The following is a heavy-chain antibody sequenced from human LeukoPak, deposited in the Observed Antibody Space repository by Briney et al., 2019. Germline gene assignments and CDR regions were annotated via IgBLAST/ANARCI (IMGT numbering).Heavy chain of an antibody. D-gene: IGHD3-22*01. Sequence: PSETLSLTCTVSGGSISSYYWSWIRQPPGKGLEWIGYISYSGSTNYNPSLKSRVTISVDTSKNQFSLKLSSVTAADTAVYYCARVDSSGYLVYAFDIWGQGTMVTVSS. V-gene: IGHV4-59*01. J-gene: IGHJ3*02. CDR2: ISYSGST. CDR1: GGSISSYY. CDR3: ARVDSSGYLVYAFDI.